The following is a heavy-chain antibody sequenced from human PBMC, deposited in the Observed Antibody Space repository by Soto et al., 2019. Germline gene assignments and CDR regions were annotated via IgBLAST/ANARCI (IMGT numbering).Heavy chain of an antibody. CDR2: INAGNGNT. CDR3: ARGSRYFDWLSPPRDYYYGMDV. J-gene: IGHJ6*02. V-gene: IGHV1-3*01. Sequence: ASVKVSCKASGYTFTSYAMHWVRQAPGQRLEWMGWINAGNGNTKYSQKFQGRVTITRDTSASTAYMELRSLRSDDTAVYYCARGSRYFDWLSPPRDYYYGMDVWGQGTTVTVSS. CDR1: GYTFTSYA. D-gene: IGHD3-9*01.